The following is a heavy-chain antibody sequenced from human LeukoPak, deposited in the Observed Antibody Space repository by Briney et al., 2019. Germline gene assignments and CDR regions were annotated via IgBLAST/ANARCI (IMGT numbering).Heavy chain of an antibody. CDR3: ARGRYYYGSWYMDV. CDR1: GFTFSDYQ. Sequence: GGSLRLSCAASGFTFSDYQMNWIRQAPGKGLERVSYISSSGTVIYYADSVKGRFTISRDNAKNSLYLQMNSLRAEDTAVYYCARGRYYYGSWYMDVWGQGTTVTVSS. D-gene: IGHD3-10*01. CDR2: ISSSGTVI. V-gene: IGHV3-11*01. J-gene: IGHJ6*02.